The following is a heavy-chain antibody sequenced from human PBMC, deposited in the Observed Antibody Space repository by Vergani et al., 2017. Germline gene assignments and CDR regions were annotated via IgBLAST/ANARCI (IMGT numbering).Heavy chain of an antibody. D-gene: IGHD3-10*01. CDR3: ARRITMVRGVISKGDACDI. Sequence: EVQLVQSGAEVKKPGASLKISCKGSGYSFTSYWIGWVRQMPGKGLEWMGIIYPGDSDTRYSPSFQGQVTISADKSISTAYLQWSSLKASDTAMYYCARRITMVRGVISKGDACDIWGQGTMVTVSS. CDR1: GYSFTSYW. J-gene: IGHJ3*02. V-gene: IGHV5-51*01. CDR2: IYPGDSDT.